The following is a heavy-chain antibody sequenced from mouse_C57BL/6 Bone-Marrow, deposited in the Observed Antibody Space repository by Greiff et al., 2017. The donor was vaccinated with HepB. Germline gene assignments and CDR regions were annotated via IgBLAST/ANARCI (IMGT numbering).Heavy chain of an antibody. V-gene: IGHV8-8*01. CDR1: GFSLSTFGMG. CDR3: ARALAYYSNPYYAMDY. Sequence: QVTLKESGPGILQPSQTLSLTCSFSGFSLSTFGMGVGWIRQPSGKGLEWLAHIWWDDDKYYNPALKSRLTISKDTSKHQVFLKIANVDTADTATYYCARALAYYSNPYYAMDYWGQGTSVTVSS. CDR2: IWWDDDK. J-gene: IGHJ4*01. D-gene: IGHD2-5*01.